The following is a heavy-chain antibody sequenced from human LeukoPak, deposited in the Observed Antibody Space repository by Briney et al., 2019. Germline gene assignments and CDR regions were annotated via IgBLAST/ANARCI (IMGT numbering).Heavy chain of an antibody. CDR1: GYNFISNW. Sequence: GESLKLSCKGSGYNFISNWIAWVRQMPGKGLEWMGTIYPADSHTRYSPSFQGQVTISADKSISTAYLQWSSLEASDTAMYYCARTDCSSTDCYLFDYWGQGTVVTVSP. V-gene: IGHV5-51*01. J-gene: IGHJ4*02. D-gene: IGHD2-2*01. CDR3: ARTDCSSTDCYLFDY. CDR2: IYPADSHT.